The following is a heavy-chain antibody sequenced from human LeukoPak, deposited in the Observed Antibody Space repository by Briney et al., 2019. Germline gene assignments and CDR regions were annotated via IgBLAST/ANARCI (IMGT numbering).Heavy chain of an antibody. CDR2: IWYDGSNK. V-gene: IGHV3-33*01. CDR3: ARETAGYCSGGSCYFVDY. Sequence: GGSLRLSCAASGFTFSSYGMHWVRQAPGKGLEWVAVIWYDGSNKYYADSVKGRFTISRDNSKNTLYLQMNSLRAEDTAVYYCARETAGYCSGGSCYFVDYWGQGTLVTVSS. J-gene: IGHJ4*02. D-gene: IGHD2-15*01. CDR1: GFTFSSYG.